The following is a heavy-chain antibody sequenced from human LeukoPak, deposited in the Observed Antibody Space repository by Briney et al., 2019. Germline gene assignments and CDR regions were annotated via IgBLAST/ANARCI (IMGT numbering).Heavy chain of an antibody. CDR1: GGSISSYY. D-gene: IGHD5-24*01. CDR2: IYHSGST. CDR3: ARRRDDSGAFDI. V-gene: IGHV4-59*12. J-gene: IGHJ3*02. Sequence: SETLSLTCTVSGGSISSYYWSWIRQPPGKGLEWIGGIYHSGSTNYNPSLKSRVTISVDKSKNQFSLKLSSVTAADTAVYYCARRRDDSGAFDIWGQGTMVTVSS.